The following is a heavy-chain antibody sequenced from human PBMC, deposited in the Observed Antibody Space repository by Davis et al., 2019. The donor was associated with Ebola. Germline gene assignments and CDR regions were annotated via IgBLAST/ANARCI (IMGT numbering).Heavy chain of an antibody. CDR2: IYYSGST. CDR1: GGSVSSGSYY. J-gene: IGHJ4*02. CDR3: AREPGFSKYYFDY. D-gene: IGHD1-14*01. Sequence: SETLSLTCTVSGGSVSSGSYYWSWIRQPPEKGLEWVGYIYYSGSTNYNPSLKSRVTISVDTSKNQFSLQLNSVTPEDTAVYYCAREPGFSKYYFDYWGQGTLVTVSS. V-gene: IGHV4-61*01.